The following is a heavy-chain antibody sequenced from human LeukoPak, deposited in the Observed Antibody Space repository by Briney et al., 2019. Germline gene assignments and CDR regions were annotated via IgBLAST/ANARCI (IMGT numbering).Heavy chain of an antibody. CDR2: IWSDGNTK. CDR1: GFSFTSFA. J-gene: IGHJ4*02. D-gene: IGHD3-10*01. CDR3: ARAAGSGNYYNPLMDY. Sequence: GGSLRLSCAASGFSFTSFAIHWVRQAPGKGPEWVAIIWSDGNTKYYADSVKGRFTISRDNSKNTLFLQMNSLRTDDTAVYYCARAAGSGNYYNPLMDYWGQGALVTVSS. V-gene: IGHV3-33*01.